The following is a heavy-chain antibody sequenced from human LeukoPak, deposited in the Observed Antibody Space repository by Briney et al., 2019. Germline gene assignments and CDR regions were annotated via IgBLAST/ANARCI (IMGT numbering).Heavy chain of an antibody. CDR1: GFTFSDYW. CDR2: IKQNGGER. J-gene: IGHJ4*02. Sequence: GESLRHSCVASGFTFSDYWMTWVRQAPGKGLEWVANIKQNGGERYYVDSVKGRFTISRDNAKNSLYLQMNSLRAEDTAVYYCARDSGKARSDYWGQGALVTVSS. CDR3: ARDSGKARSDY. V-gene: IGHV3-7*03. D-gene: IGHD4-23*01.